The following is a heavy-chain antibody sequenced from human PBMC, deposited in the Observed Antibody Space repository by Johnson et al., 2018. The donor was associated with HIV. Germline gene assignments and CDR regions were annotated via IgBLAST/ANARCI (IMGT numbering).Heavy chain of an antibody. CDR1: GLTFSSYG. J-gene: IGHJ3*01. CDR3: ARAPWAGYSYGLLD. CDR2: ISYDGSKK. D-gene: IGHD5-18*01. V-gene: IGHV3-30*03. Sequence: QVQLVESGGGVVQPGRSLRLSCAASGLTFSSYGMHWVRQAPGKGLEWVAVISYDGSKKYYAGSVKGRFTISRDNSKTTLYLQMNSLRAEDTAVYYCARAPWAGYSYGLLDWGQGTMVTVSS.